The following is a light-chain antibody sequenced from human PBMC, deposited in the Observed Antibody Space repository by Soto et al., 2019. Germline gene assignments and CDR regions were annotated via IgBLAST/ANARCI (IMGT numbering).Light chain of an antibody. J-gene: IGLJ3*02. CDR2: ATS. Sequence: QSVLTQPPSVSGAPGQRVTISCTGSSSNIGPGYGVHWYQQLPGKAPKLLIYATSNRPSGVPDRFSGSKSGTSASLAITGLQAEDEGDYSCQSYDSSLGAGVFGGGTKVTVL. V-gene: IGLV1-40*01. CDR3: QSYDSSLGAGV. CDR1: SSNIGPGYG.